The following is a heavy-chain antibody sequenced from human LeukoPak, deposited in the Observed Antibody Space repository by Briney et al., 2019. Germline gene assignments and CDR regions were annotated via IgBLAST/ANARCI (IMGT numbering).Heavy chain of an antibody. CDR2: ISASGGST. CDR1: GFTLSSYA. CDR3: AKVMKGSERLTMVRGVIIKTAGLYYMDV. D-gene: IGHD3-10*01. V-gene: IGHV3-23*01. J-gene: IGHJ6*03. Sequence: GGSLRLSCAASGFTLSSYAMSWVRQAPGKGLEWVSSISASGGSTNYADSVKGRFTISRDNSKNTVYLQMNSLRAEDTAVYYCAKVMKGSERLTMVRGVIIKTAGLYYMDVWGKGTTVTISS.